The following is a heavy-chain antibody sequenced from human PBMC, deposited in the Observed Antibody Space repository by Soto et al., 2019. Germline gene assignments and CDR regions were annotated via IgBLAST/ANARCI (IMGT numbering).Heavy chain of an antibody. CDR3: AKEDTSSGSLDY. J-gene: IGHJ4*02. CDR1: GFPFGENA. V-gene: IGHV3-23*01. Sequence: GSLRLSCAASGFPFGENAMSWVRQAPGKGLEWVSGISDSGATTYYADSVRGRFTISRDNSKNTLYLQMKSLRAEDSASYYCAKEDTSSGSLDYWGQGALVTVSS. CDR2: ISDSGATT. D-gene: IGHD6-19*01.